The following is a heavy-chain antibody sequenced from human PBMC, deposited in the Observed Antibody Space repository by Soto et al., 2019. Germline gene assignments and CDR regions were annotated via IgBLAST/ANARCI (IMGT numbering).Heavy chain of an antibody. CDR3: AKLLPNSYYNVIDV. Sequence: EVQLLESGGDLVQPGGSLRLVCAASGFTFSNSGMRWVRQAPGQGLEWVSSIGPSGNTYYSDAVKGRFTISRDISKNTLFLQMDSLRAEDTATYYCAKLLPNSYYNVIDVWGQGTTVTVSS. J-gene: IGHJ6*02. V-gene: IGHV3-23*01. CDR1: GFTFSNSG. CDR2: IGPSGNT.